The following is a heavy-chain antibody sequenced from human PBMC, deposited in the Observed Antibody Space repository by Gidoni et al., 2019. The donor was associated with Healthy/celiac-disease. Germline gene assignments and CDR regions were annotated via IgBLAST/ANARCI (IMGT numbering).Heavy chain of an antibody. Sequence: QVQRVESGGGGVQPGRSLRRSWAAAGVTCSSEGMHWVRQAPGKGLEWVAVISYDGSNKYYAASVKGRFTISRANSTTTLSLHMNSLRAEDTAVYYCAKDAGVGYSDSSGLFDYWGQGPLVTVSS. CDR1: GVTCSSEG. V-gene: IGHV3-30*18. J-gene: IGHJ4*02. CDR2: ISYDGSNK. D-gene: IGHD3-22*01. CDR3: AKDAGVGYSDSSGLFDY.